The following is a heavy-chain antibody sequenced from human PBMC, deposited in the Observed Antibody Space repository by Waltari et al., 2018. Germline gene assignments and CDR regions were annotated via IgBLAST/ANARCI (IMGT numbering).Heavy chain of an antibody. CDR1: GGSFSGYY. J-gene: IGHJ3*02. V-gene: IGHV4-34*01. CDR3: ARTQWLVLGSAFDI. CDR2: INHSGST. D-gene: IGHD6-19*01. Sequence: QVQLQQWGAGLLKPSETLSLTCAVYGGSFSGYYWSWIRQPPGKGLEWIGEINHSGSTNYNPSLKSRVTISVDTSKTQFSLKLSSVTAADTAVYYCARTQWLVLGSAFDIWGQGTMVTVSS.